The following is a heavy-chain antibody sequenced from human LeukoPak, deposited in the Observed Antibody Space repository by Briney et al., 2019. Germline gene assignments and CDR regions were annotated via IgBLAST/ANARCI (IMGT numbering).Heavy chain of an antibody. Sequence: GKSLRLSCVASGFTFSSHGMHWVRQVPGKGLEWVATIWFDGSNKYYADSVKGRFTISRDNSKNTLYLQMSSLRAEDTAVYYCARILGSYSDYWGQGTLVTVSS. CDR3: ARILGSYSDY. V-gene: IGHV3-33*01. CDR2: IWFDGSNK. CDR1: GFTFSSHG. D-gene: IGHD3-16*01. J-gene: IGHJ4*02.